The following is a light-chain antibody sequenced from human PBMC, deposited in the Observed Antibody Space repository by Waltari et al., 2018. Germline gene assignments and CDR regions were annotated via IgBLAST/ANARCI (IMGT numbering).Light chain of an antibody. CDR2: KVS. J-gene: IGKJ2*01. CDR3: MQGTHWPYT. V-gene: IGKV2-30*01. Sequence: VVLTQSPLSLPVTLGQPASLSCRSSQSLGKTYLNWFQQRPGQSPRRLIYKVSNRDSGVPDRFSGSGSGTVFTLEISRVEAEDVGVYYCMQGTHWPYTFGQGTKLEIK. CDR1: QSLGKTY.